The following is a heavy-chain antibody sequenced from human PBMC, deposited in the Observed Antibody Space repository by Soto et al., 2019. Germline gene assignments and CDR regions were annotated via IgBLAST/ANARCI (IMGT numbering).Heavy chain of an antibody. CDR2: ISGSGTIT. CDR3: AKDMGYCTSTRCFDFDC. CDR1: GFTFSSYT. Sequence: GGSLRLSCAASGFTFSSYTISWVRQAPGKGLEGVSGISGSGTITYYADSVKGRFTISRDNSKNTLYLQMNSLRAEDTALYYCAKDMGYCTSTRCFDFDCWGQGTLVTVSS. V-gene: IGHV3-23*01. D-gene: IGHD2-2*01. J-gene: IGHJ4*01.